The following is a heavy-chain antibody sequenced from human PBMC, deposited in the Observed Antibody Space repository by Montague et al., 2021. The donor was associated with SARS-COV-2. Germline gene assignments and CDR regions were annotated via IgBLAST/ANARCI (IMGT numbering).Heavy chain of an antibody. CDR1: GFTFSSSA. J-gene: IGHJ4*02. CDR3: AKVTYYDILTGSIPFRYYFDY. CDR2: IYSGGSST. D-gene: IGHD3-9*01. V-gene: IGHV3-23*03. Sequence: SLRLSCAASGFTFSSSAMIWVRQAPGKGLEWVSVIYSGGSSTYYADSVKGRFTISRDNSKNTLYLEMNCLRAEDTAVYYCAKVTYYDILTGSIPFRYYFDYWGQGTLVTVSS.